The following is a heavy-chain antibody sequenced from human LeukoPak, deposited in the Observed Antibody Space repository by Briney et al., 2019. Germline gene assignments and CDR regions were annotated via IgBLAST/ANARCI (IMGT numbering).Heavy chain of an antibody. CDR2: ISYDGSTK. D-gene: IGHD2-15*01. CDR1: GFTFSNYG. CDR3: AKVVVAAPSFDY. V-gene: IGHV3-30*18. Sequence: GGSLRLSCAASGFTFSNYGMHWVRQAPGKGLEWVALISYDGSTKYYADSVKGRFTISRDNSKNTLYLRMNSLRVEDTAVYYCAKVVVAAPSFDYWGQGTLVTVSS. J-gene: IGHJ4*02.